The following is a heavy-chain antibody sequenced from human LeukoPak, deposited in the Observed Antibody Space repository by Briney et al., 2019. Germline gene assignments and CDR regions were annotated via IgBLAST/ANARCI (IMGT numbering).Heavy chain of an antibody. CDR2: INPDGSGT. CDR1: GFTFGTYW. Sequence: GGPLRLSCATSGFTFGTYWMTWVRQAPGTGLEWVANINPDGSGTFYVGSVKGQFTISRDNAKNSLYLHMNSLRAEDTAIYYCARDPDYGDPGPFFDYWGQGVLITVSS. J-gene: IGHJ4*02. V-gene: IGHV3-7*03. CDR3: ARDPDYGDPGPFFDY. D-gene: IGHD2-21*02.